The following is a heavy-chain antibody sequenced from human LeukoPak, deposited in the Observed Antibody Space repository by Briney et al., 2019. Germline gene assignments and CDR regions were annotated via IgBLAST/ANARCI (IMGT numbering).Heavy chain of an antibody. J-gene: IGHJ4*02. CDR2: ISAYNGNT. CDR1: GYTFTSYG. CDR3: ARDMKAVAGTGYNY. V-gene: IGHV1-18*01. D-gene: IGHD6-19*01. Sequence: ASVKVSCKASGYTFTSYGISWVRQAPGQGLEWMGWISAYNGNTNYAQKLQGRVTMTTDTSTSTAYMELSSLRSEDTAVYYCARDMKAVAGTGYNYWGQGTLVTVSS.